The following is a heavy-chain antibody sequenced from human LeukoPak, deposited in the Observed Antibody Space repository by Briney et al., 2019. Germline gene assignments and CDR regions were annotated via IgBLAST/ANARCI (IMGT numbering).Heavy chain of an antibody. V-gene: IGHV3-48*01. Sequence: GGSLRHSCAGSGFTFSNYNMNGVRQAPGKGLEWVSYITLSSSTKYYADSVKGRFTISRDNSKNTLYLQMNSLRAEDTAVYYCAKDIYDSFYFDYWGQGTLVTVSS. CDR1: GFTFSNYN. D-gene: IGHD3-22*01. CDR3: AKDIYDSFYFDY. J-gene: IGHJ4*02. CDR2: ITLSSSTK.